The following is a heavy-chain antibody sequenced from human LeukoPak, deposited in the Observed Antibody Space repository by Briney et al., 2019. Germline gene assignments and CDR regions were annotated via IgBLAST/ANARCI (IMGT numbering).Heavy chain of an antibody. CDR3: ARLFYNWNGADY. CDR1: GGSISSGGYY. Sequence: PSETLSLTCTVSGGSISSGGYYWGWIRQPPGKGLEWIGTIHYIGSTYYNPSLKSRVTISVDTSKNQFSLKLTSVTAADTAVYYCARLFYNWNGADYWGQGTLVTVSS. V-gene: IGHV4-39*01. J-gene: IGHJ4*02. D-gene: IGHD1-20*01. CDR2: IHYIGST.